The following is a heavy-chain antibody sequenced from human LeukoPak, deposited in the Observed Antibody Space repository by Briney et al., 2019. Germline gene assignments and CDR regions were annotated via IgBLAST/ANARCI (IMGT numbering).Heavy chain of an antibody. CDR3: ARCWSGAGVVVVAALDV. Sequence: PSETLSLTCAVSGVSIISSNWWCWVRQPPGKGLEWIGEIYHSGSTNYNPSLKSRVTISVDKSKNQFSLKLSSVTAADTAVYYCARCWSGAGVVVVAALDVWGKGTTVTVSS. CDR1: GVSIISSNW. V-gene: IGHV4-4*02. D-gene: IGHD2-15*01. CDR2: IYHSGST. J-gene: IGHJ6*04.